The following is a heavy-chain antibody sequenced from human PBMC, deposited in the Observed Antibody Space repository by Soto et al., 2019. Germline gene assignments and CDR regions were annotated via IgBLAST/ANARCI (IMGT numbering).Heavy chain of an antibody. D-gene: IGHD3-10*01. CDR2: IYYSGST. Sequence: QVQLQESGPGLVKPSQTLSLACTVSGGSISSGGYYWSWIRQHPGNGLEWIGYIYYSGSTYYNPSLKSRVTISVDTSKNQFSLKLSSVTAADTAVYYCARGLWFGELFPAGMDVWGQGTTVTVSS. V-gene: IGHV4-31*03. J-gene: IGHJ6*02. CDR3: ARGLWFGELFPAGMDV. CDR1: GGSISSGGYY.